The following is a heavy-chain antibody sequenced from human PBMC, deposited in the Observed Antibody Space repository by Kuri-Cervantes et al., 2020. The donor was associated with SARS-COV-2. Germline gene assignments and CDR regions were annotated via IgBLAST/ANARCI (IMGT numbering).Heavy chain of an antibody. CDR3: ARLGGYRSGYNWFDP. CDR1: GFTFSSYA. Sequence: GESLKISCAASGFTFSSYAMHWVRQAPGKGLEWVAVISYDGSNKYYADSVKGRFTISRDNSKNTLYLQMNSLRAEDTAVYYCARLGGYRSGYNWFDPWGQGTLVTVSS. CDR2: ISYDGSNK. J-gene: IGHJ5*02. D-gene: IGHD5-18*01. V-gene: IGHV3-30-3*01.